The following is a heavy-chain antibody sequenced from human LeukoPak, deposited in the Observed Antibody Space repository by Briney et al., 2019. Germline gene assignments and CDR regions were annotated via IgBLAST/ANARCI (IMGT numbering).Heavy chain of an antibody. V-gene: IGHV3-9*01. CDR3: AKDISTYYYGSTEGYFDY. D-gene: IGHD3-22*01. CDR2: VSWNSDNI. CDR1: GFTFDDYA. Sequence: GGSLRLSCAASGFTFDDYAMHWVRQAPGKGLEWVSGVSWNSDNIGYADSVKGRFTISRDNAKNSLYLQMNSLRAEDTALYYCAKDISTYYYGSTEGYFDYWGQGTLVTVSS. J-gene: IGHJ4*02.